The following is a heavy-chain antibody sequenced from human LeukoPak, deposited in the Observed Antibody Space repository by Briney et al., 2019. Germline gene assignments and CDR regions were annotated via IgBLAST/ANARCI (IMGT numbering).Heavy chain of an antibody. Sequence: PGGSLRLSCAASGFSFRNYWMHWVRQAPGKGLEWVSGISWNSGSIGYADSVKGRFTISRDNAKNSLFLQMNSLRAEDTAVYFCVRSVGSNTLWGQGTLVTVSS. CDR3: VRSVGSNTL. J-gene: IGHJ4*02. CDR2: ISWNSGSI. D-gene: IGHD4-23*01. V-gene: IGHV3-9*01. CDR1: GFSFRNYW.